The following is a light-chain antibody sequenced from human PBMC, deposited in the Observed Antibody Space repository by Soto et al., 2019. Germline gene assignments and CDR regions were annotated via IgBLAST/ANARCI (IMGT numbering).Light chain of an antibody. CDR2: DVS. CDR1: QSVNTY. Sequence: EVVLTQSPATLSLSPGERATLSSRASQSVNTYLAWYQQKPGQAPGLLMYDVSKRATGIPARFSGSGSGTDFTLTISSLGPEDFAVYYCQQRSNWPPTFGGGTKVEIK. J-gene: IGKJ4*01. V-gene: IGKV3-11*01. CDR3: QQRSNWPPT.